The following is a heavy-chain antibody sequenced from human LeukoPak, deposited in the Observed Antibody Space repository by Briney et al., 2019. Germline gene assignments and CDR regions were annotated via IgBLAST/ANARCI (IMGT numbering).Heavy chain of an antibody. V-gene: IGHV4-30-2*02. D-gene: IGHD3-22*01. J-gene: IGHJ6*02. Sequence: KASETLSLTCAVSGGSISSGGYSWSWIRQPPGKGLEWIGYIYHSGSTYYNPSLKSRVTISVDTSKNQFSLKLSSVTAADTAVYYCARNPNYYDSSGYYYYGMDVWGQGTTVTVSS. CDR2: IYHSGST. CDR3: ARNPNYYDSSGYYYYGMDV. CDR1: GGSISSGGYS.